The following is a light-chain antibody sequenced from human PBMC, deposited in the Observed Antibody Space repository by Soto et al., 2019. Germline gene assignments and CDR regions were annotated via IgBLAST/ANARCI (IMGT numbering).Light chain of an antibody. Sequence: QSALTQPASVSGSPGQSITISCTGTSSDVGSYNLVSWYQQNPGKAPKLMIYEGSKRPSGVSNRFSGSKSGNTASLTISGRQAEDEADYYCCSYAGSSTPHVVFGGGTKVTVL. CDR1: SSDVGSYNL. CDR3: CSYAGSSTPHVV. V-gene: IGLV2-23*01. CDR2: EGS. J-gene: IGLJ2*01.